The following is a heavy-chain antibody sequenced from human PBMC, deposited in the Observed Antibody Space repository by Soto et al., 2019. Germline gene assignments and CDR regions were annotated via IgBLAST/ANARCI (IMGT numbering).Heavy chain of an antibody. CDR1: GGSISSSSYY. J-gene: IGHJ5*02. D-gene: IGHD6-13*01. CDR2: IYYSGST. Sequence: SETLSLTCTVSGGSISSSSYYWGWIRQPPGKGLEWIGSIYYSGSTYYNPSLKSRVTISVDTSKNQFSLKLSSVTAADMAVYYCARHFHTAAGPNWFDPWGQRTLVTVSS. CDR3: ARHFHTAAGPNWFDP. V-gene: IGHV4-39*01.